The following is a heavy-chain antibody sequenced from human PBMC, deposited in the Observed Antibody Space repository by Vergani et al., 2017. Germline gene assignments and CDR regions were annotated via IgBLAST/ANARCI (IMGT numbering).Heavy chain of an antibody. J-gene: IGHJ2*01. CDR2: IYYSGST. Sequence: QLQLQESGPGLVKPSETLSLTCTVSGGSISSISYYWGWVRQPPGKGVEWIGFIYYSGSTYSNPSLKCRVTISVETSKNQFSLKLTSVTAADTAVYYCARLRNSGFWYFDLWGRGTLVTVSS. D-gene: IGHD4-23*01. CDR1: GGSISSISYY. V-gene: IGHV4-39*01. CDR3: ARLRNSGFWYFDL.